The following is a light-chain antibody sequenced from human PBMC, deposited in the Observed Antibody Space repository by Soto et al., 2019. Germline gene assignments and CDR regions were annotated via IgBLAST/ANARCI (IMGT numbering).Light chain of an antibody. CDR1: QSLLYSSNNKNY. Sequence: DIVMTQSPDSLAVSLGERATINCKSSQSLLYSSNNKNYLAWYQQKPGQPPKLLIYWASTRDSVVPDRFSGSGSGTDFTLTISSLQAEDVAVYYCQQYYTTPYTFGQGTKLEIK. V-gene: IGKV4-1*01. CDR3: QQYYTTPYT. CDR2: WAS. J-gene: IGKJ2*01.